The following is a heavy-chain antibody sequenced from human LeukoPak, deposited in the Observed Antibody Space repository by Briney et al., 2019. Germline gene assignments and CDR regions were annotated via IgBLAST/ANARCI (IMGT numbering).Heavy chain of an antibody. D-gene: IGHD6-13*01. CDR3: ATSKSSSGDRFDN. J-gene: IGHJ4*02. Sequence: HGESLKISCKGSGYSFTSYWIGWVRQMPGKALEWMGIIYPGDSDTRYSPSFQGQVTISADKSISTAYLQWSSLKASDTAMYYCATSKSSSGDRFDNWGQGTLVTVSS. CDR1: GYSFTSYW. CDR2: IYPGDSDT. V-gene: IGHV5-51*01.